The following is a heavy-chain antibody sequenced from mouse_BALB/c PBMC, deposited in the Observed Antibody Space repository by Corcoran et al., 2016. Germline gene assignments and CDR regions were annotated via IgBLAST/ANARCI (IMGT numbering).Heavy chain of an antibody. V-gene: IGHV9-3-1*01. CDR3: ARWSSNYGYYFDS. CDR2: INTYTGEP. D-gene: IGHD2-5*01. J-gene: IGHJ2*01. Sequence: QIQLVQSGPELKKPGETVKISCKASGYTITNYGMNWVRQAPGKGLKWMGWINTYTGEPTYADDFKGRFAFSLETSASTAYLQINNLKNEDTATYFCARWSSNYGYYFDSWGQGTTLTVSS. CDR1: GYTITNYG.